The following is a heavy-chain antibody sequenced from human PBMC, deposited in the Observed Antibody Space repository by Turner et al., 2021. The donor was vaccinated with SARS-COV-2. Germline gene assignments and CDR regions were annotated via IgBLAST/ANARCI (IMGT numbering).Heavy chain of an antibody. CDR1: GGTCSSYP. Sequence: QVHLVQPVAAVKKPGSSVKVSCKASGGTCSSYPISWVRQAPGQGLEWMGRIITILGIANYEQKFQGRVTITADKSTSTAYMERSSLRSEDTAVYYCARINSGGLDYWGQGTLVTVSS. CDR2: IITILGIA. V-gene: IGHV1-69*04. CDR3: ARINSGGLDY. D-gene: IGHD3-10*01. J-gene: IGHJ4*02.